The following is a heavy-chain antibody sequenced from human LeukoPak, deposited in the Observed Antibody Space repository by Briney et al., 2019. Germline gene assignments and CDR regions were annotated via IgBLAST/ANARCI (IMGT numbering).Heavy chain of an antibody. CDR2: IYHSGST. V-gene: IGHV4-30-2*05. Sequence: SQTLSLTCAVSGGSISSGGYSWSWIRQPPGKGLEWIGYIYHSGSTYYNPSLKSRVTISVDTSKNQFSLKLSSVTAADTAVYYCARAHDWVYAFDIWGQGTMVTVSS. CDR1: GGSISSGGYS. J-gene: IGHJ3*02. CDR3: ARAHDWVYAFDI. D-gene: IGHD3-9*01.